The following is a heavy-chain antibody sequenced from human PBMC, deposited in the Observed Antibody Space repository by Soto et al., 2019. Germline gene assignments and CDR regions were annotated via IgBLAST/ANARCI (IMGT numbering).Heavy chain of an antibody. CDR2: IIPILGTP. D-gene: IGHD3-22*01. Sequence: QVQLVQSGAEVKKPGSSVKVSCKTSGDTFSSYAISWVRQAPGQGLEWRGGIIPILGTPSYAQKFQGRVTITADKSTSTAYMELSSLRSEDTAVYYCARERSRYDRSGYYRPDDWGQGTLVTVSS. CDR3: ARERSRYDRSGYYRPDD. CDR1: GDTFSSYA. V-gene: IGHV1-69*06. J-gene: IGHJ4*02.